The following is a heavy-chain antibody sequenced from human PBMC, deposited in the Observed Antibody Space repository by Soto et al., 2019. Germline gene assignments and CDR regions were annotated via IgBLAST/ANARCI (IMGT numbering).Heavy chain of an antibody. V-gene: IGHV4-39*01. J-gene: IGHJ4*02. CDR2: IYYSGST. CDR3: ARVGSVDGETYYDYIWGSYRYMPAVG. CDR1: GGSISSSSYY. D-gene: IGHD3-16*02. Sequence: SETLSLTCTVSGGSISSSSYYWGWIRQPPGKGLEWIGSIYYSGSTYYNPSLKSRVTISVDTSKNQFSLKLSSVTAADTAVYYCARVGSVDGETYYDYIWGSYRYMPAVGWGQGTLVTVSS.